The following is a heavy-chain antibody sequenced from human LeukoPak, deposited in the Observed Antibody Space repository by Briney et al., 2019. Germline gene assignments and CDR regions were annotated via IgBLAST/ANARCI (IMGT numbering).Heavy chain of an antibody. V-gene: IGHV4-31*03. J-gene: IGHJ4*02. Sequence: PSQTLSLTCTVSFASISSGGYYWTWIRQHPEKGLEWIGYTFDSGNIYYNPSLKSRLTISVDTSENQFSLKLTSVTAADTAIYYCASSYNNSWYDYWGQGILVTVSS. D-gene: IGHD6-13*01. CDR3: ASSYNNSWYDY. CDR2: TFDSGNI. CDR1: FASISSGGYY.